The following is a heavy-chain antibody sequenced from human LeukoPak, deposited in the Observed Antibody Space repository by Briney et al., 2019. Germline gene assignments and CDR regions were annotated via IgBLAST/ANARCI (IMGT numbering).Heavy chain of an antibody. CDR3: ARETAAGFYYGMDV. J-gene: IGHJ6*04. Sequence: SETLSLTCTVSGGSISSSSYYWGWIRQPPGKGLEWIGEINHSGSTNYNPSLKSRVTISVDTSKNQFSLKLSSVTAADTAVYYCARETAAGFYYGMDVWGKGTTVTVSS. D-gene: IGHD6-13*01. CDR1: GGSISSSSYY. V-gene: IGHV4-39*07. CDR2: INHSGST.